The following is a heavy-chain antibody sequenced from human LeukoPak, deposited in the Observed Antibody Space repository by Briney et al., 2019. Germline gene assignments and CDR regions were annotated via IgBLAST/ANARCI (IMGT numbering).Heavy chain of an antibody. D-gene: IGHD3-3*01. V-gene: IGHV3-30*18. J-gene: IGHJ4*02. Sequence: PGGSLRLSCAASGFTFSSYGMHWVRQAPGKGLEWVAVISYDGSNKYYADSVKGRFTISRDNSKNTLYLQMNSLRAEDTAVYYCAKDHSRFLEWLSGPSGFDYWGQGTLVTVSS. CDR2: ISYDGSNK. CDR1: GFTFSSYG. CDR3: AKDHSRFLEWLSGPSGFDY.